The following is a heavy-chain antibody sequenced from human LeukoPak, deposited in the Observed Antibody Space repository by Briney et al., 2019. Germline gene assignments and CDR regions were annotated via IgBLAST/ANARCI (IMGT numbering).Heavy chain of an antibody. Sequence: ASVKVSCKACGGTFSSYAISWVRQAPGQGLEWMGRIIPIFGTANYAQKFQGRVTITTDESTSTAYMELSSLRSEDTAVYYCARGSGYYYPLDYWGQGTLVTVSS. CDR1: GGTFSSYA. J-gene: IGHJ4*02. CDR2: IIPIFGTA. D-gene: IGHD3-22*01. CDR3: ARGSGYYYPLDY. V-gene: IGHV1-69*05.